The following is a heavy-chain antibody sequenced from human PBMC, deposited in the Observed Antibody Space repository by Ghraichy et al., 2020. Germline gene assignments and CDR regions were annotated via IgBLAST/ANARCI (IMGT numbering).Heavy chain of an antibody. CDR2: ITNGGSRR. D-gene: IGHD6-25*01. CDR3: ARQPQHDDSRGYRCEGMDG. CDR1: EYIFSNFA. J-gene: IGHJ6*02. Sequence: GGSLRLSCTASEYIFSNFAINWVRQAPGKGLEWVAIITNGGSRRAYADSVKGRFTISRDPSRNTVFLEMNSLGPEDTSIFYCARQPQHDDSRGYRCEGMDGWGQGNTVTGSS. V-gene: IGHV3-30*03.